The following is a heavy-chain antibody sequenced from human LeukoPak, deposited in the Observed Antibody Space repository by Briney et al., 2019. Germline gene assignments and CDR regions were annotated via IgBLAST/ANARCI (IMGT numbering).Heavy chain of an antibody. CDR1: GDSVSSNSAA. CDR3: ARGATAYFDY. V-gene: IGHV6-1*01. D-gene: IGHD5-12*01. J-gene: IGHJ4*02. Sequence: SQTLSLTCALSGDSVSSNSAAWSWVRQSPSRGPEWLGRTYYRSKWYYDYAVSVKSRITINPDTSKNQFSLQLNSVTPEDTAVYYCARGATAYFDYWGQGTLVTVSS. CDR2: TYYRSKWYY.